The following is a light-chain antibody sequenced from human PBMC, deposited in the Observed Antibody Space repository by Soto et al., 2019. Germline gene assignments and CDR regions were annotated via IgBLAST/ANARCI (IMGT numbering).Light chain of an antibody. V-gene: IGKV1-5*03. CDR1: QSISSW. J-gene: IGKJ2*01. CDR2: KAS. CDR3: QQYNSQYT. Sequence: DIQMTQSPSTLSASVGDRVTITCRASQSISSWLAWYQQKPGKAPKLLIYKASSLESGVPSRFSGSGSGTEFTLTISGLQPDDFATYYCQQYNSQYTFGQGTKLEIK.